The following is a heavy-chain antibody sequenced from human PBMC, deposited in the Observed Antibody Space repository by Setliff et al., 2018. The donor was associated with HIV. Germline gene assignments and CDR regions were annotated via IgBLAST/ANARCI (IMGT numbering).Heavy chain of an antibody. CDR1: GGSISSGDYY. V-gene: IGHV4-30-4*08. CDR2: IYYSGST. D-gene: IGHD3-22*01. CDR3: ATIVESSGYHGGNYSDF. Sequence: KTSETLSLTCTVSGGSISSGDYYWSWIRQPPGKGLEWIGYIYYSGSTYYNPSLKSRVTISVDTSKNQFSLKLSSVTAADTAVYYCATIVESSGYHGGNYSDFWGRGSLVTVSS. J-gene: IGHJ4*02.